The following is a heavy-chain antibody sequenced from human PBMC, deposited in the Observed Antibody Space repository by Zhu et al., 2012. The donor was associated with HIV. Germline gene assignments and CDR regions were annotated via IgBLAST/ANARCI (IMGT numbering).Heavy chain of an antibody. D-gene: IGHD1-1*01. J-gene: IGHJ3*01. CDR2: IYISGST. CDR1: VGSISSYY. V-gene: IGHV4-4*07. CDR3: ATDRGTFYGRGPLDV. Sequence: QVQVQESGPGLVKPSETLSLTCTVSVGSISSYYCSWIRQPAGKGLEWIGRIYISGSTSYNPSLRGRVAMSVDSSRRKFSLELTSVTAADTAVYYCATDRGTFYGRGPLDVWGQGENGHRLF.